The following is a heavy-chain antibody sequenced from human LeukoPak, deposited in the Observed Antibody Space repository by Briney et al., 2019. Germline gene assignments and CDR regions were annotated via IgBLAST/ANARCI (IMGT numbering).Heavy chain of an antibody. D-gene: IGHD5-24*01. CDR2: IGRVGYT. V-gene: IGHV3-23*01. CDR3: VKDRPCDGCMPMDA. Sequence: GSLRLSCAVSGFTFSDYSMSWVRQVPGKGLEWVSGIGRVGYTYYADSVKGRFTISRDNSKNTVYLQMNSLRAEDTAIYYCVKDRPCDGCMPMDAWGQGTTVTVSS. CDR1: GFTFSDYS. J-gene: IGHJ6*02.